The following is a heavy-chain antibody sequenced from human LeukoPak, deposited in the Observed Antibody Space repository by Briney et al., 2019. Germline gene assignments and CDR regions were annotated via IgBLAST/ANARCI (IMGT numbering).Heavy chain of an antibody. J-gene: IGHJ3*02. CDR2: INPSGGST. Sequence: ASVEVSCKASGYTFTSYYMHWVRQAPGQGLEWMGIINPSGGSTSYAQKFQGRVTMTRDTSTSTVYMELSSLRSEDTAVYYCARVGSEAAFDIWGQGTMVTASS. CDR3: ARVGSEAAFDI. V-gene: IGHV1-46*01. CDR1: GYTFTSYY.